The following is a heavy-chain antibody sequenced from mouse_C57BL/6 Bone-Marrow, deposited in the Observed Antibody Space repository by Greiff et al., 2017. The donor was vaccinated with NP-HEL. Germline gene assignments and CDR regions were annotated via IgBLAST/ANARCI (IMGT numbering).Heavy chain of an antibody. CDR3: ARDLRLGRYFDY. Sequence: ESGPGLVKPSQSLSLTCSVTGYSITSGYYWNWIRQFPGNKLEWMGYISYDGSNNYNPSLKNRISITRDTSKNQFFLKLNSVTTEDTATYYCARDLRLGRYFDYWGQGTTLTVSS. D-gene: IGHD4-1*01. V-gene: IGHV3-6*01. CDR2: ISYDGSN. CDR1: GYSITSGYY. J-gene: IGHJ2*01.